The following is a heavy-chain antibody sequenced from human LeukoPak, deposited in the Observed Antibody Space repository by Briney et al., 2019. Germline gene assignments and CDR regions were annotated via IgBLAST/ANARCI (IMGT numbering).Heavy chain of an antibody. CDR2: IYYSGST. Sequence: SQTLSLTCTVSGGSISSGDYYWSWIRQPPGKGLEWIGYIYYSGSTYYNPSFKSRVTISVDTSKNQFSLKLSSVTAADTAVYYCTRGSVVTWGWFDPWGQGTLVTVSS. CDR3: TRGSVVTWGWFDP. J-gene: IGHJ5*02. CDR1: GGSISSGDYY. D-gene: IGHD2-21*02. V-gene: IGHV4-30-4*01.